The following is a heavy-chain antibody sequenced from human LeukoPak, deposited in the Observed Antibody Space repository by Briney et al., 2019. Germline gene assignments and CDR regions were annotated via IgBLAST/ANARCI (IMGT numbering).Heavy chain of an antibody. CDR3: AKSPSEQNGLWRYFDY. CDR2: ISYDGSNK. CDR1: GFTFNSYG. D-gene: IGHD3-16*01. Sequence: PGGSLRLSCAASGFTFNSYGMHWVRQAPGKGLEWVAVISYDGSNKYYADSVKGRFTISRDNSKNTLYLQMNSLRAEDTAVYYCAKSPSEQNGLWRYFDYWGQGTLVTVSS. V-gene: IGHV3-30*18. J-gene: IGHJ4*02.